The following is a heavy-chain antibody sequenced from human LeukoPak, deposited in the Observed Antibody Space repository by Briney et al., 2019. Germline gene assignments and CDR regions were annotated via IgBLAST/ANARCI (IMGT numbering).Heavy chain of an antibody. CDR1: GGSISSYY. D-gene: IGHD2-2*01. V-gene: IGHV4-4*07. Sequence: PSETLSLTCTVSGGSISSYYWSWIRQPAGKGLEWIGRIYTSGSTNYNPSLKSRVTMSVDTSKNQFSLKLSSVTAADTAVYYCARGVGGGVPAAMRLDYWGQGTLVTVSS. CDR3: ARGVGGGVPAAMRLDY. CDR2: IYTSGST. J-gene: IGHJ4*02.